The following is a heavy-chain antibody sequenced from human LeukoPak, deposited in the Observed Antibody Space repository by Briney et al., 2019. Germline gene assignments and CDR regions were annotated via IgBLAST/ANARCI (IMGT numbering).Heavy chain of an antibody. CDR3: AREGDYSNYLDFDY. CDR2: ISSSSSYI. J-gene: IGHJ4*02. Sequence: GGSLRRSCAASGFTFSSYSMNWLRQAPGKGLEWVSSISSSSSYIYYADSVKGRFTISRDNAKNSLYLQMNSLRAEDTAVYYCAREGDYSNYLDFDYWGQGTLVTVSS. CDR1: GFTFSSYS. V-gene: IGHV3-21*01. D-gene: IGHD4-11*01.